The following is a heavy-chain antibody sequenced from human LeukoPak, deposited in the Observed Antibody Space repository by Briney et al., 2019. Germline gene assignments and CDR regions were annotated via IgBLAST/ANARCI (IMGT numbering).Heavy chain of an antibody. D-gene: IGHD4-17*01. CDR2: ISSNGGST. CDR3: ARELGDGDSYYYYGMDV. CDR1: GFTFSNYA. Sequence: PGGSLRLSCAASGFTFSNYAMHWVRQAPGKGLEYVSAISSNGGSTYYADSVKGRFTISRDNAKNSLYLQMHSLRDEDTAVYYCARELGDGDSYYYYGMDVWGQGTTVTVSS. J-gene: IGHJ6*02. V-gene: IGHV3-64*04.